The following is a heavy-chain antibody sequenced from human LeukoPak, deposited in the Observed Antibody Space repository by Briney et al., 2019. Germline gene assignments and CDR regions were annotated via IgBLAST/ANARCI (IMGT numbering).Heavy chain of an antibody. CDR1: GFTFSSYG. J-gene: IGHJ4*02. CDR2: IRYDGSNK. CDR3: AKDGGHSSKWYYFDY. D-gene: IGHD3-16*01. V-gene: IGHV3-30*02. Sequence: GGSLRLSCAASGFTFSSYGMHWVRQAPGKGLEWVAFIRYDGSNKYYADSVKGRFTISRDNSKNTLYLQMNSLRAEDTAVYYCAKDGGHSSKWYYFDYWGQGTLVTVSS.